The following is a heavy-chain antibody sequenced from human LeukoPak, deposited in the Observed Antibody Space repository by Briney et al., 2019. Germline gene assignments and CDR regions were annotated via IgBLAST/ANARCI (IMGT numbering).Heavy chain of an antibody. CDR2: ISAYNGNT. D-gene: IGHD3-16*02. J-gene: IGHJ4*02. CDR3: ARGGLYDYVGGSYRHPSDY. CDR1: GYTFTSYG. V-gene: IGHV1-18*01. Sequence: ASVKVSCKASGYTFTSYGISWVRQAPGQGLEWMGWISAYNGNTNYAQKLQGRVTMTTDTSTSTAYMELRSLRYDDTAVYYCARGGLYDYVGGSYRHPSDYWGQGTLVTVSS.